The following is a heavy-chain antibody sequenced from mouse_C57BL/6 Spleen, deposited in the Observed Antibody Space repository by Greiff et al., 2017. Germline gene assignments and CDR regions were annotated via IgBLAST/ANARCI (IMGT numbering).Heavy chain of an antibody. CDR2: INPSSGYT. D-gene: IGHD1-1*01. V-gene: IGHV1-4*01. CDR1: GYTFTSYT. CDR3: ARSGTVDYFDY. Sequence: LVESGAELARPGASVKMSCKASGYTFTSYTMHWVKQRPGQGLEWIGYINPSSGYTKYNQKFKDKATLTADKSSSTAYMQLSSLTSEDSAVYYCARSGTVDYFDYWGQGTTLTVSS. J-gene: IGHJ2*01.